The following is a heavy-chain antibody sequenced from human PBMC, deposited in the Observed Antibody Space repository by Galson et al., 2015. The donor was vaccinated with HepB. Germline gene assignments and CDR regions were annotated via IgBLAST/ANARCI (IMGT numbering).Heavy chain of an antibody. J-gene: IGHJ6*02. CDR3: ARDGAYYGSGMDYYYGMDV. CDR1: GFTFSSYG. D-gene: IGHD3-10*01. V-gene: IGHV3-33*01. Sequence: SLRLSCAASGFTFSSYGIHWVRQAPGKGLEWVAVIWYDGSKKYYADSVKGRFTISRDNSKNTLYLQMNSLRAEDTAVFYCARDGAYYGSGMDYYYGMDVWGQGTTVTVSS. CDR2: IWYDGSKK.